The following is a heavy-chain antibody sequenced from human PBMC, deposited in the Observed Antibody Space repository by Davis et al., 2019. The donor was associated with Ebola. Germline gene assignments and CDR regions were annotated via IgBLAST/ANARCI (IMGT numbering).Heavy chain of an antibody. J-gene: IGHJ6*02. CDR2: INHSGST. V-gene: IGHV4-39*07. CDR3: ARGLPYQLLYVDYYYYGMDV. D-gene: IGHD2-2*02. Sequence: MPSETLSLTCTVSGGSISSSSYYWSWIRQPPGKGLEWIGEINHSGSTNYNPSLKSRVTISVDTSKNQFSLKLSSVTAADTAVYYCARGLPYQLLYVDYYYYGMDVWGQGTTVTVSS. CDR1: GGSISSSSYY.